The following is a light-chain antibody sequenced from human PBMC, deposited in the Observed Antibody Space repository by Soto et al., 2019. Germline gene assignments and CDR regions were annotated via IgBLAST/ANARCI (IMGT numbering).Light chain of an antibody. V-gene: IGKV1-9*01. J-gene: IGKJ5*01. CDR1: QGISSY. CDR3: QHLNSYPIT. Sequence: IQLTQSPSSLSASVGDRVTITCRASQGISSYLAWYQQKPGKAPKLLIYAASTLQSGVPSRFSGSRSGTDFTLTIDSLPPEDFATYYCQHLNSYPITLGQGTRLEIK. CDR2: AAS.